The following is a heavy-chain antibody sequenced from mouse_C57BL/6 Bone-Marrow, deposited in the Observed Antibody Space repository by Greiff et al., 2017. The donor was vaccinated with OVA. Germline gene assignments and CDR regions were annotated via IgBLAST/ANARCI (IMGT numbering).Heavy chain of an antibody. Sequence: QVQLQQSGAELVRPGTSVKVSCKASGYAFTNYLIEWVKQRPGQGLEWIGVIDPSDSYTNYNQKFKGKATLTVDTSSSTAYMQLSSLTSEDSAVYYCASSPHLLDGYYWFAYWGQGTLVTVSA. V-gene: IGHV1-59*01. D-gene: IGHD2-3*01. CDR1: GYAFTNYL. CDR3: ASSPHLLDGYYWFAY. CDR2: IDPSDSYT. J-gene: IGHJ3*01.